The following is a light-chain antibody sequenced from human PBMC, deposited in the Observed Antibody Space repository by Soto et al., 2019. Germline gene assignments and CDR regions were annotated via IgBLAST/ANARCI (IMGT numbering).Light chain of an antibody. CDR2: DVS. V-gene: IGLV2-11*01. Sequence: QSALTQPRSVSGSPGQSVTISCTGTSSDVGGYNYVSWYQQHPGKAPKIMIYDVSKRPSGVPDRFSGSESGNTASLPISGVQAEDEADYYCCSYAGSYTFNVVFGGGTKLTVL. CDR1: SSDVGGYNY. CDR3: CSYAGSYTFNVV. J-gene: IGLJ2*01.